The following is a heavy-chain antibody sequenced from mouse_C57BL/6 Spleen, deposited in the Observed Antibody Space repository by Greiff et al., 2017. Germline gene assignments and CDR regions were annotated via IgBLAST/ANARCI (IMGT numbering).Heavy chain of an antibody. CDR1: GYTFTDYE. CDR3: TRNYGSSFPMDY. Sequence: QVQLQQSGAELVRPGASVTLSCKASGYTFTDYEMHWVKQTPVHGLEWIGAIDPETGGTAYNQKFKGKAILTAAKSSSTAYMELRSLTSEDSAVYYCTRNYGSSFPMDYWGQGTSVTVSS. V-gene: IGHV1-15*01. D-gene: IGHD1-1*01. J-gene: IGHJ4*01. CDR2: IDPETGGT.